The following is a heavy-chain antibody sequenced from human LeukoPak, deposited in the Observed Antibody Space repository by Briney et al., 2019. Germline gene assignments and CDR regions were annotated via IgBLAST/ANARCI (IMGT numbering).Heavy chain of an antibody. J-gene: IGHJ5*02. Sequence: AGGSLRLSCAASGFTFSSYGMSWVRQAPGKGLEWVSAISGSGGSTYYADSVKGRFTISRDNSKNTLYLQMNSLRAEDTAVYYCARGPLAGYYHPVGWFDPWGQGTLVTVSS. D-gene: IGHD3-9*01. V-gene: IGHV3-23*01. CDR2: ISGSGGST. CDR3: ARGPLAGYYHPVGWFDP. CDR1: GFTFSSYG.